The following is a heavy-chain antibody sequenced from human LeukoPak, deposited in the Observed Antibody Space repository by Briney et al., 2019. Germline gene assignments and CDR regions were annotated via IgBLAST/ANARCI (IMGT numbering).Heavy chain of an antibody. D-gene: IGHD4-17*01. Sequence: GGSLRLSWAPAGSSFRSYGMAWVRQAPGKGREWDLAISGSGGSTYYADSVKGRFTISRDNSQNTLYLQMNSLRAEDPAVYYCAKDPALSYGDYVDYWGQGTLVTVSA. CDR1: GSSFRSYG. J-gene: IGHJ4*02. CDR3: AKDPALSYGDYVDY. V-gene: IGHV3-23*01. CDR2: ISGSGGST.